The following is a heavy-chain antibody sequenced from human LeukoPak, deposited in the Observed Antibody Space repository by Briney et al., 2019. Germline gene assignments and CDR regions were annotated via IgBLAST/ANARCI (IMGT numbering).Heavy chain of an antibody. Sequence: AQTLSLTCSVSGGSISSGGRYWSWLRQPPRKGLEWIGCIYQSGSAYYNPSLKSRVTISVDTSKNQFSLKLNSVTAADTAVYYCARRQAVAGTKGVFDYWGQGTLVTVSS. CDR2: IYQSGSA. CDR1: GGSISSGGRY. D-gene: IGHD6-19*01. CDR3: ARRQAVAGTKGVFDY. V-gene: IGHV4-30-2*02. J-gene: IGHJ4*02.